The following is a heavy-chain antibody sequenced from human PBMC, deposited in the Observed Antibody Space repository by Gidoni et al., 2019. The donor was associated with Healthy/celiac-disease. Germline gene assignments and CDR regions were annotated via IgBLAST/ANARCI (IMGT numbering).Heavy chain of an antibody. CDR2: ISDYGSNN. V-gene: IGHV3-30*18. CDR3: AKDDIVVVPPATVYYYYGMDV. J-gene: IGHJ6*02. D-gene: IGHD2-2*01. Sequence: QEKLVNSGGGVVQPGRSLRLSCAAHGCTFSSYGSHWVREAPGKGLELVGVISDYGSNNYYADSVQGRFTISRDNSKTTLYLHMNSLIAEDTAVYYCAKDDIVVVPPATVYYYYGMDVWGQGTTVTVSS. CDR1: GCTFSSYG.